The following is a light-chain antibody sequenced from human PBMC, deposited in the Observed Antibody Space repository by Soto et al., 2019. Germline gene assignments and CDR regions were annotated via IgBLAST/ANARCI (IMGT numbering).Light chain of an antibody. V-gene: IGLV2-11*01. CDR2: DVN. CDR3: CSYAGRYNLGV. J-gene: IGLJ3*02. Sequence: QSALTQPRSVSGSPGQSVTISCTGTSSDVGDYNYVSWYQKHPGKAPKLMIYDVNNRPSGVPDRFSGSKSGNTASLSISGLQTEDEAEYYCCSYAGRYNLGVFGGGTKLTVL. CDR1: SSDVGDYNY.